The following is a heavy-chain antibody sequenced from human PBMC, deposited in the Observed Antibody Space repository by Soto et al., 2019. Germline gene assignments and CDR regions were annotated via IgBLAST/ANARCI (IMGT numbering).Heavy chain of an antibody. Sequence: QVQLVQSGAEVKKPGASVKVSCKASGYTFTSYGISWVRQAPGQGLEWMGWSSAYNGNTNNAQKLQGRVTKTTDTSRRPAYMELRALRSDDTSVSYYARDRCYGSAAGWGQGTLVPVSS. CDR3: ARDRCYGSAAG. D-gene: IGHD3-10*01. CDR2: SSAYNGNT. V-gene: IGHV1-18*01. CDR1: GYTFTSYG. J-gene: IGHJ4*02.